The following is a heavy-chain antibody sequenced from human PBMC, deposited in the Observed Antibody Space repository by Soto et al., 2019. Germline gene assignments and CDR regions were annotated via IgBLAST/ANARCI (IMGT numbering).Heavy chain of an antibody. CDR1: GFTFSRYG. CDR3: AGDDCSGGPCLAY. V-gene: IGHV3-33*01. D-gene: IGHD2-15*01. J-gene: IGHJ4*02. Sequence: QVQLVESGGGVVQPGRSLRLSCVASGFTFSRYGINWVRQAPGKGLEWVAGIWYDGSKEVYADSVKGRFTVSRDNCRNTVYLQMITLRAEDTAVYYCAGDDCSGGPCLAYWGQGTLVTVSS. CDR2: IWYDGSKE.